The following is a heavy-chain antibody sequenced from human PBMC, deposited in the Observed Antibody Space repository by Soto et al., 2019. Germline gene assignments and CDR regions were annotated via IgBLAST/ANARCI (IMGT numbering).Heavy chain of an antibody. D-gene: IGHD1-26*01. J-gene: IGHJ4*02. V-gene: IGHV1-18*01. CDR3: ARKEVGATLKDFAY. Sequence: QVQLVQSGAEVKKPGASVKVSCKASGYTFTSYGITWVRQAPGQGLEWMGWISADNGNTNHAQKYQGRVTMTPDTSTSTAQMEVSSLRSDDTAVYYCARKEVGATLKDFAYWGQGTLVTVSS. CDR2: ISADNGNT. CDR1: GYTFTSYG.